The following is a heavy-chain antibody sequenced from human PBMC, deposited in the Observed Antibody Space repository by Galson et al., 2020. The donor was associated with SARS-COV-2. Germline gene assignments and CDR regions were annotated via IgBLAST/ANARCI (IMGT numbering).Heavy chain of an antibody. D-gene: IGHD2-15*01. CDR3: ARRDIVGAQDY. Sequence: EGSLRLSCVASGFTFRDYGMRWVRQAPGKGLEWVSAISGSGGTTYYGDSVKGRFSISRDNSRDTVYLEMNSLRVEDTAVYYCARRDIVGAQDYWGQGTLVTVSS. CDR1: GFTFRDYG. J-gene: IGHJ4*02. CDR2: ISGSGGTT. V-gene: IGHV3-23*01.